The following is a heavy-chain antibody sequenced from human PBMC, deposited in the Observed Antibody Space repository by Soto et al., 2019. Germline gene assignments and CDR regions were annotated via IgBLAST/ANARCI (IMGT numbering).Heavy chain of an antibody. Sequence: SVKVSCKASGGTFSAYTMTWVRQAPGQGLEWMGGIIPLFGTANYAQKFQGRVTITADESTSTVYMELRSLRSEDTAVYYCARSQDSSGYWNNRFDPWGQGTMVTVSS. V-gene: IGHV1-69*13. D-gene: IGHD3-22*01. J-gene: IGHJ5*02. CDR1: GGTFSAYT. CDR3: ARSQDSSGYWNNRFDP. CDR2: IIPLFGTA.